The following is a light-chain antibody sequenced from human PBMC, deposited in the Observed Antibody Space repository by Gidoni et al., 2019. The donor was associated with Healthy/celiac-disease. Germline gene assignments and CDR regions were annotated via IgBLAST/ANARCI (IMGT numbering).Light chain of an antibody. CDR2: AAS. V-gene: IGKV1-8*01. CDR3: QQYYSYPSIT. Sequence: AIRMTQSPSSLSASTGDRVTITCRASQGISSYLAWYQQKPGKAPKLLIYAASTLQSGVPSRFSGSGSGTDFTLTISCLQSEDFATYYCQQYYSYPSITFXQXTRLEIK. J-gene: IGKJ5*01. CDR1: QGISSY.